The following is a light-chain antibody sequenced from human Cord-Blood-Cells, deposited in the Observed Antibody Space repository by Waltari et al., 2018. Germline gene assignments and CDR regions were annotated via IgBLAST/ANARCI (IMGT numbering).Light chain of an antibody. Sequence: QSALTQPRSVSGSPGQSVTISCTGTSSDVGGYNYVSWYQQHPGKAPKLLIYDVSKWXXGXPXRXSXSXXXXXXXXXISGLQAEDEADYYCCSYAGSYTLVFGGGTKLTVL. CDR1: SSDVGGYNY. CDR3: CSYAGSYTLV. J-gene: IGLJ3*02. V-gene: IGLV2-11*02. CDR2: DVS.